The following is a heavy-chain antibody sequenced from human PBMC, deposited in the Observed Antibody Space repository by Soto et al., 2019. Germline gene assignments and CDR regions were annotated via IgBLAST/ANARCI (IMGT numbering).Heavy chain of an antibody. CDR1: GGTFSSYA. CDR2: IIPIFGTA. Sequence: ASVKVSCKASGGTFSSYAISWVRQAPGQGPEWMGGIIPIFGTANYAQKFQGRVTITADKSTSTAYMELSSLRSEDTAVYYCARSIPYCSSTSCPHYYYYYGMDVWGQGTTVTVSS. CDR3: ARSIPYCSSTSCPHYYYYYGMDV. V-gene: IGHV1-69*06. D-gene: IGHD2-2*01. J-gene: IGHJ6*02.